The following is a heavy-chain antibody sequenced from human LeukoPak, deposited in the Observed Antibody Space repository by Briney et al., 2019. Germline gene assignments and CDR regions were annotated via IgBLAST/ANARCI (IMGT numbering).Heavy chain of an antibody. D-gene: IGHD1-20*01. CDR3: ARLTGTTGDFYYYMDV. CDR2: MNPNSGNT. J-gene: IGHJ6*03. V-gene: IGHV1-8*03. Sequence: GASVKVSCKASGYTFTYYHITWVRQATGQGLGWMGWMNPNSGNTGYAQKFQGRVTITRNTSISTAYMELSSLKSGDTAVYYCARLTGTTGDFYYYMDVWGQGTTVTISS. CDR1: GYTFTYYH.